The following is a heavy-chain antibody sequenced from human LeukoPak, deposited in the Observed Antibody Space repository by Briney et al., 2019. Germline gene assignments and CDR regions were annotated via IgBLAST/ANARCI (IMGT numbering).Heavy chain of an antibody. V-gene: IGHV3-13*01. J-gene: IGHJ6*03. CDR2: IGTAGDI. Sequence: HPGGSLRLSCAASGFTFSNYDMHWVRQATGKGLEWVSGIGTAGDIYYAGSVKGRFTISRENAKNSLYLQMNSLRAGDTAVYYCARDRGFRVVRGVIIAYYYCMDVWGKGTTVTVSS. CDR3: ARDRGFRVVRGVIIAYYYCMDV. D-gene: IGHD3-10*01. CDR1: GFTFSNYD.